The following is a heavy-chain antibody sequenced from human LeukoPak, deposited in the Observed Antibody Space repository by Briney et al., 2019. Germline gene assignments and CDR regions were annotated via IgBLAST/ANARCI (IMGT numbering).Heavy chain of an antibody. CDR3: ARVVTKPYYYYYYYMDV. D-gene: IGHD1-14*01. Sequence: SVKVSCKASGGTFSSYAISWVRQAPGQALEWMGGIIPIFGTANYAQKFQGRVTITTDESTSTAYMELSSLRSEDTAVYYCARVVTKPYYYYYYYMDVWGKGTTVTVSS. CDR1: GGTFSSYA. CDR2: IIPIFGTA. V-gene: IGHV1-69*05. J-gene: IGHJ6*03.